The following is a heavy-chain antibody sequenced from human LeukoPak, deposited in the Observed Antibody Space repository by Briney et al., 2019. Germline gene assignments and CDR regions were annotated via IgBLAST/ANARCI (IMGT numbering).Heavy chain of an antibody. V-gene: IGHV5-51*01. Sequence: GGSLEISCQGSGYIFTSYWIGWVRPVPGKGLGGMGIIYTVDSATRYGPSFQDQVTISADKSISTPCLQWSSLKASDTAMYYCARRLRGYRYADYGMDAWGQGTTVTVSS. CDR2: IYTVDSAT. D-gene: IGHD5-18*01. J-gene: IGHJ6*02. CDR1: GYIFTSYW. CDR3: ARRLRGYRYADYGMDA.